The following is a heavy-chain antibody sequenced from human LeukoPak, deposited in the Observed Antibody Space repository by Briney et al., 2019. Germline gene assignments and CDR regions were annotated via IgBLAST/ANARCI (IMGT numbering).Heavy chain of an antibody. CDR2: INHSGST. CDR1: GGSISSSSY. D-gene: IGHD5-18*01. Sequence: RASETLSLTCTVSGGSISSSSYWAWIRQPPGKGLEWIGEINHSGSTNYNPSLKSRVTISVDTSKNQFSLKLSSVTAADTAVYYCARSDLLDPVAYGAFDIWGQGTMVTVSS. CDR3: ARSDLLDPVAYGAFDI. V-gene: IGHV4-39*07. J-gene: IGHJ3*02.